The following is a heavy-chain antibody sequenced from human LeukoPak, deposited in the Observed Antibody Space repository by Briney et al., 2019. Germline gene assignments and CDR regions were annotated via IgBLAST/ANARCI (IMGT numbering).Heavy chain of an antibody. CDR3: ARRLTQYDCFDP. D-gene: IGHD2-2*01. V-gene: IGHV6-1*01. CDR2: TYYRSTCYN. J-gene: IGHJ5*02. CDR1: GDSVSSNSVT. Sequence: SQTLSLTCAISGDSVSSNSVTWNWIRQSPSRGLEWLGRTYYRSTCYNDYAVSVRGRITVNPDTSKNQFSLHLNSVTPEDTAVYYCARRLTQYDCFDPWGQGILVTVSS.